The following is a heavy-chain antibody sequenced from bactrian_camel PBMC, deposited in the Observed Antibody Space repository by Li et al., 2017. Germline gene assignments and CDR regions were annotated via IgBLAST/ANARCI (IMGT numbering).Heavy chain of an antibody. Sequence: HVQLVESGGGSVQAGGSLRVSCTVSGGSVRSYCMGWFRQAPGKAREGVAWITNDDTTGNPDSTNGRFTISKDNAKNILYLQMSSLEPEDTAMYYCAASPREYRLCTRANEYDFWGQGTQVTVS. CDR1: GGSVRSYC. D-gene: IGHD3*01. CDR2: ITNDDTT. V-gene: IGHV3S57*01. J-gene: IGHJ4*01. CDR3: AASPREYRLCTRANEYDF.